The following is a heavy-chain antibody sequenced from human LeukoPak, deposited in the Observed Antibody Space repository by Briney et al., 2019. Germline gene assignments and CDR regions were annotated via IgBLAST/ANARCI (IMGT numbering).Heavy chain of an antibody. CDR2: ISGGGGST. D-gene: IGHD6-19*01. Sequence: GGSLRLSCAASGFTFSSYAMSWVRQAPGKGLEWVSGISGGGGSTDYADSVKGRFTISRDNSKNTLYLQMNSLRAEDTAVYYCAKGSSSGWPYFFDYWGQGTLVTVSS. V-gene: IGHV3-23*01. J-gene: IGHJ4*02. CDR3: AKGSSSGWPYFFDY. CDR1: GFTFSSYA.